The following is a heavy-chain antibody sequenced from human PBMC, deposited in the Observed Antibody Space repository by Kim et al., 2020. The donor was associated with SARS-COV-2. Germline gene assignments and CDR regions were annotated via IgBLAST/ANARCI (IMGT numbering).Heavy chain of an antibody. CDR2: TYYRSNWYN. Sequence: SQTLSLTCAISGDSVSTNSAAWNWIRQSPSRGLEWLGRTYYRSNWYNDYAVSVKSRITINPDTSKNQFSLQLSSVTPEDTAVYYCARELMGYYASGNYPNPFDYWGQGTLVTVSS. V-gene: IGHV6-1*01. D-gene: IGHD3-10*01. J-gene: IGHJ4*02. CDR3: ARELMGYYASGNYPNPFDY. CDR1: GDSVSTNSAA.